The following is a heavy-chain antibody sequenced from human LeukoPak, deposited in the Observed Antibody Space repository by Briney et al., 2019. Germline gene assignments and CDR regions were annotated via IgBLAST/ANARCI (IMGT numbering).Heavy chain of an antibody. J-gene: IGHJ5*02. D-gene: IGHD3-22*01. CDR3: ARQRYYYDSSGYYT. CDR1: GGSISSSSYY. CDR2: IYCSGST. Sequence: SETLSLTCTVSGGSISSSSYYWGWIRQPPGKGLEWIGSIYCSGSTYYNPSLKSRVTISVDTSKNQFSLKLSSVTAADTAVYYCARQRYYYDSSGYYTWGQGTLVTVSS. V-gene: IGHV4-39*01.